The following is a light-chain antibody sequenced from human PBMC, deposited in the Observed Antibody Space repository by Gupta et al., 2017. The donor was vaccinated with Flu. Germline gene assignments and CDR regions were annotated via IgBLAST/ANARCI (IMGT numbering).Light chain of an antibody. Sequence: SDVLTQPPSVSVAPGQTARITCGGNNIGRKSVHWYQQKSGQAPVLVVYDDSDRPSGIPERFSGSNSGNTATLTISGVEAGDEADYYSQVWDSSSDQNYVFGTGTKVTVL. CDR2: DDS. V-gene: IGLV3-21*02. CDR1: NIGRKS. CDR3: QVWDSSSDQNYV. J-gene: IGLJ1*01.